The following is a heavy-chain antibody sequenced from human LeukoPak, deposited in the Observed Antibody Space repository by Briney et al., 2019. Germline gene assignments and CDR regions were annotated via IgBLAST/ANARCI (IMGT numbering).Heavy chain of an antibody. J-gene: IGHJ4*02. Sequence: GGSLRLSCAASGFTFSTYSMNWVRQAPGKGLEWVSSISSSSNYIYYADSLKGRFTISRDNAKNSLYLQMNSLRAEDTAVYYCAREAMYYGGNSYYWGQGTLVTVSS. CDR1: GFTFSTYS. CDR2: ISSSSNYI. V-gene: IGHV3-21*04. D-gene: IGHD4-23*01. CDR3: AREAMYYGGNSYY.